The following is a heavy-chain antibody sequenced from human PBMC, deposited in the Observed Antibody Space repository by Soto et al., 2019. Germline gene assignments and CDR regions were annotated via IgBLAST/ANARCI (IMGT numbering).Heavy chain of an antibody. Sequence: QVQLVQVGAEVKEPGASMKLSCRTSGYAFTGYYVYWLRQAPGQGLEWLGWINPNIGETNVARSFKGRVTLTRDTSNNTAYMEMSRLQSADTAVYYCARDVGIAALRYYAMDVWGQGTTVTVSS. D-gene: IGHD3-10*01. CDR2: INPNIGET. V-gene: IGHV1-2*02. J-gene: IGHJ6*02. CDR3: ARDVGIAALRYYAMDV. CDR1: GYAFTGYY.